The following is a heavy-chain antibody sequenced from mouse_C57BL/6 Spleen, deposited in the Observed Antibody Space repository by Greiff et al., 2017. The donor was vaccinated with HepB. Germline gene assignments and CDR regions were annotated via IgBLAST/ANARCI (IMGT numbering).Heavy chain of an antibody. CDR1: GYTFTSYW. V-gene: IGHV1-50*01. Sequence: QVQLQQPGAELVKPGASVKLSCKASGYTFTSYWMQWVKQRPGQGLEWIGEIDPSDSYTNYNQKSKGKATLTVDTSSSTAYMQLSSLTSEDSAVYYCARRDDGPRGGAMDYWGQGTSVTVSS. D-gene: IGHD2-3*01. CDR3: ARRDDGPRGGAMDY. J-gene: IGHJ4*01. CDR2: IDPSDSYT.